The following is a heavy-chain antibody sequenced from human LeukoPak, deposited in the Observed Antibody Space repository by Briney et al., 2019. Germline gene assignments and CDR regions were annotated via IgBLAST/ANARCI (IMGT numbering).Heavy chain of an antibody. V-gene: IGHV5-51*01. CDR1: GYSFTSYW. CDR2: IYPGDSDT. D-gene: IGHD2-15*01. Sequence: GESLKISCKGSGYSFTSYWIGWVRQMPGKGLEWMGIIYPGDSDTRYSPSFQGQVTISADKSISTAYLQWSSLKTSDTAMYYCARRDCSGGSCYGLEYVTGGWFDPWGQGTLVTVSS. CDR3: ARRDCSGGSCYGLEYVTGGWFDP. J-gene: IGHJ5*02.